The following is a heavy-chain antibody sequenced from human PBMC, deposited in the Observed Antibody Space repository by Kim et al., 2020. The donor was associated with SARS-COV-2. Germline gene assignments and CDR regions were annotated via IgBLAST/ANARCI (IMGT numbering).Heavy chain of an antibody. CDR3: ARDSPGYSSGSPEYFQH. Sequence: GGSLRLSCAASGFTFSSYWMSWVRQAPGKGLEWVANIKQDGSEKYYVDSVKGRFTISRDNAKNSLYLQMNSLRAEDTAVYYCARDSPGYSSGSPEYFQHWGQGTLVTVSS. D-gene: IGHD6-19*01. J-gene: IGHJ1*01. V-gene: IGHV3-7*03. CDR2: IKQDGSEK. CDR1: GFTFSSYW.